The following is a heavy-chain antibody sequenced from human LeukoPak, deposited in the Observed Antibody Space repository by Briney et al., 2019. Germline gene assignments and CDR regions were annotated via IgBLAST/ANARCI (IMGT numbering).Heavy chain of an antibody. CDR2: INSDGSST. Sequence: GGSLRLSCAASGFTFSNYWIYWVRQAPGKGLVWVSRINSDGSSTRYADSVKGRFTISRDNSKNTLYLQMNSLRAEDTAVYYCAKDYYGDPPGVLGYWGQGTLVTVSS. V-gene: IGHV3-74*01. CDR1: GFTFSNYW. J-gene: IGHJ4*02. CDR3: AKDYYGDPPGVLGY. D-gene: IGHD4-17*01.